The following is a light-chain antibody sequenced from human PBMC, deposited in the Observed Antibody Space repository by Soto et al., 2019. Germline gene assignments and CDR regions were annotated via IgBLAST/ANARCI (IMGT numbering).Light chain of an antibody. CDR3: CSYAGSNTLV. CDR1: SSDVGGYNY. V-gene: IGLV2-11*01. Sequence: QSALTQPRSVSGSPGQSITISCTGTSSDVGGYNYVSWFLHHPGKAPKLMIYDVTKRPSGVPDRFSGSKSGNTASLTISGLQAEDEADYYCCSYAGSNTLVFGGGTKLTVL. J-gene: IGLJ2*01. CDR2: DVT.